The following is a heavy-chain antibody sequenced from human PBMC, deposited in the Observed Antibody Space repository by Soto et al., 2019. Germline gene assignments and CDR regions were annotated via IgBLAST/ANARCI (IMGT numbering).Heavy chain of an antibody. CDR1: GFTFSSYS. CDR2: ISSSSSYI. Sequence: LILSCAASGFTFSSYSINWVRHAPVKLRDWVSSISSSSSYIYYADSVKGRFTISRDNAKNSLYLQMNSLRAEDTAVYYCARDLSIQGRFLEWLPHGYYGMDVWGQGTTVTVSS. V-gene: IGHV3-21*01. J-gene: IGHJ6*02. D-gene: IGHD3-3*01. CDR3: ARDLSIQGRFLEWLPHGYYGMDV.